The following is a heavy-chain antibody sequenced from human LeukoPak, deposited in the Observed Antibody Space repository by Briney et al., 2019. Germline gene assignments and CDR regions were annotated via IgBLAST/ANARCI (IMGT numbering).Heavy chain of an antibody. Sequence: ASVKVSCKASGYTFTGYYMHWVRQAPGQGLEWMGWINPNSGGTNYAQKFQGRVTMTRDTSISTAYMELSRLRSDDTAVYYCARGCSGGSCYLPIDYWGQGTVVTVSS. CDR3: ARGCSGGSCYLPIDY. CDR1: GYTFTGYY. CDR2: INPNSGGT. V-gene: IGHV1-2*02. D-gene: IGHD2-15*01. J-gene: IGHJ4*02.